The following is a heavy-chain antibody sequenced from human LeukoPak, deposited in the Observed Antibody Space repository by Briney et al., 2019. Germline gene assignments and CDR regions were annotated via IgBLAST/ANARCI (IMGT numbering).Heavy chain of an antibody. Sequence: GGTLRLSCAASGFTFSSYGMSWVRQAPGKGLEWVSAISGSGGSTYYADSVKGRFIISRDNSKNTLYLQMNSLRAEDTAVYYCARDSTAMVTGWFDPWGQGTLVTVSS. V-gene: IGHV3-23*01. CDR3: ARDSTAMVTGWFDP. J-gene: IGHJ5*02. CDR2: ISGSGGST. D-gene: IGHD5-18*01. CDR1: GFTFSSYG.